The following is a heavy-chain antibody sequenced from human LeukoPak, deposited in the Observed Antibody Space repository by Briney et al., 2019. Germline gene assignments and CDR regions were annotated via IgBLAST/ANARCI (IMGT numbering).Heavy chain of an antibody. CDR2: IDWDDDK. V-gene: IGHV2-70*01. J-gene: IGHJ4*02. Sequence: SGPALVKPTQTLTLTCTFSGFSLSTSGMCVSWIRQPPGKALEWLALIDWDDDKYYSTSLKIRLTISKDTSKNQVVLTMTNMDPVDTATYYCARMGFDILTGYYWAFDYWGQGTLVTVSS. CDR3: ARMGFDILTGYYWAFDY. CDR1: GFSLSTSGMC. D-gene: IGHD3-9*01.